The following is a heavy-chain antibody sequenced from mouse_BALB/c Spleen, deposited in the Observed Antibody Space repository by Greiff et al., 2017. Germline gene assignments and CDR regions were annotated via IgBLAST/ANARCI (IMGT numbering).Heavy chain of an antibody. J-gene: IGHJ3*01. D-gene: IGHD2-2*01. Sequence: VQGVESGPGLVAPSQSLSITCTVSGFSLTSYGVHWVRQPPGKGLEWLGVIWAGGSTNYNSALMSRLSISKDNSKSQVFLKMNSLQTDDTAMYYCARGKDYGYAWFAYWGQGTLVTVSA. CDR2: IWAGGST. CDR1: GFSLTSYG. V-gene: IGHV2-9*02. CDR3: ARGKDYGYAWFAY.